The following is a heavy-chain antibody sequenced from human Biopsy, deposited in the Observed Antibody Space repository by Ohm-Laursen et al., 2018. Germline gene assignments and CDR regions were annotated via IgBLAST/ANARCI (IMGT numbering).Heavy chain of an antibody. V-gene: IGHV1-8*01. D-gene: IGHD3-10*01. CDR2: MNPDSGNT. Sequence: ASSVKVSCKASGYTFTSYGINWVRQATGQGLEWMGWMNPDSGNTGYAQNFQGRVTMTRNTSISTAYMELSSLRSEDTAVYFCARADPPLFYYGSGSSNWFDPWGQGTLVTVSS. CDR3: ARADPPLFYYGSGSSNWFDP. CDR1: GYTFTSYG. J-gene: IGHJ5*02.